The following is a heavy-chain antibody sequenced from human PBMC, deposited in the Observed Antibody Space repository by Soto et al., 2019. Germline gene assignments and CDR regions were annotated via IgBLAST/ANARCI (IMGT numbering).Heavy chain of an antibody. D-gene: IGHD3-22*01. CDR1: GFTSSSSG. V-gene: IGHV3-30*03. J-gene: IGHJ5*01. Sequence: QVQLVESGGGVVQPGRSLRLTCAASGFTSSSSGMHWVRQAPGKGLEWVALIAYDGSKTYYGDSVRGRFTISRDNSENTLFLQMNSLRAEDTAVYYCARWVGGSMFDNSGKYDSWGQGTLVTVSS. CDR3: ARWVGGSMFDNSGKYDS. CDR2: IAYDGSKT.